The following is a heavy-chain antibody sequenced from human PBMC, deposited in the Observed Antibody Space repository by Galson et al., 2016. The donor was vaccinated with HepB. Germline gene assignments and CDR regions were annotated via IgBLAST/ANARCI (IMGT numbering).Heavy chain of an antibody. Sequence: SLRLSCAVSGFTVSNNYMSWVRQAPGEGLEWVSLIYSGGSTYYADSVKGRFTIPRDNSKNTLYLQMNSLRAEDTAVYYCARLYFGSGGAVDYWGRGTLVAVSS. CDR1: GFTVSNNY. J-gene: IGHJ4*02. D-gene: IGHD3-10*01. CDR2: IYSGGST. CDR3: ARLYFGSGGAVDY. V-gene: IGHV3-53*01.